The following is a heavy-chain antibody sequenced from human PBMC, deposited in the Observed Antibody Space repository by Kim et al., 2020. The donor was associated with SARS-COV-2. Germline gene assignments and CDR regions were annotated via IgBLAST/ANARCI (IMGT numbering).Heavy chain of an antibody. D-gene: IGHD6-13*01. CDR1: GGSFSGYY. J-gene: IGHJ5*02. Sequence: SETLSLTCAVYGGSFSGYYWSWIRQPPGKGLEWIGEINHSGSTNYNPSLKSRVTISVDTSKNQFSLKLSSVTAADTAVYYCARARRQLVSLSRWFDPWGQGTLVTVSS. CDR3: ARARRQLVSLSRWFDP. CDR2: INHSGST. V-gene: IGHV4-34*01.